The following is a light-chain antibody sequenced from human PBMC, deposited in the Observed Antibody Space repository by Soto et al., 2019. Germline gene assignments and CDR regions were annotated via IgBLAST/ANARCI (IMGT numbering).Light chain of an antibody. CDR2: KAS. V-gene: IGKV1-5*03. Sequence: DIQMTQSPSTLSGSVGDRVTITCRASQTISSWLAWYQQKPGKAPKLLIYKASTLKSGVPSRFSASGSGTEFTLTSSSLQPDDFATYYCQHYNSYSEAFGQGTKVELK. J-gene: IGKJ1*01. CDR1: QTISSW. CDR3: QHYNSYSEA.